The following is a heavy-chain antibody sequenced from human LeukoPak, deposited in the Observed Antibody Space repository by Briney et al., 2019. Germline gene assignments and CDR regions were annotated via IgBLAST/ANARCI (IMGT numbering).Heavy chain of an antibody. CDR2: INPNSGGT. D-gene: IGHD3-22*01. Sequence: VASVKVSCKASGYTFTSYGISWVRQAPGQGLEWMGWINPNSGGTNYAQKFQGRVTMTRDTSISTAYMELSRLRSDDTAVYYCARSHYYDSSGYYFLWGQGTLVTVSS. CDR1: GYTFTSYG. J-gene: IGHJ4*02. V-gene: IGHV1-2*02. CDR3: ARSHYYDSSGYYFL.